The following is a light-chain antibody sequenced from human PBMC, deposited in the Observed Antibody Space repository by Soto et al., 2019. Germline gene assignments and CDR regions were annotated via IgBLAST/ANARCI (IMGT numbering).Light chain of an antibody. CDR2: KAS. V-gene: IGKV1-5*03. CDR3: QQYKNWPL. J-gene: IGKJ5*01. Sequence: GDRVIITGRASQSVSNWLAWYQQKPGKAPNLLIDKASSLKSGVPSRFSGSGSGTEFTLTISSLQSEDFAVYYCQQYKNWPLFGQGTRLEI. CDR1: QSVSNW.